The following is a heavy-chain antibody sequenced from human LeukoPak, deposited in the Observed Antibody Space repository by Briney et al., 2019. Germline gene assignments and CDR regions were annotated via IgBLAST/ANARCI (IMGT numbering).Heavy chain of an antibody. D-gene: IGHD6-19*01. CDR2: IWSDGINK. V-gene: IGHV3-33*01. J-gene: IGHJ5*02. CDR1: GFTFSSFG. CDR3: ARDSLGTSSGWFDP. Sequence: GRSLRLPCAASGFTFSSFGIHWVRQAPGRGLEWVAVIWSDGINKYYGDSVKGRFTISRDNSKNTLYLQMNSLRAEDTAAYYCARDSLGTSSGWFDPWGQGTLVTVSS.